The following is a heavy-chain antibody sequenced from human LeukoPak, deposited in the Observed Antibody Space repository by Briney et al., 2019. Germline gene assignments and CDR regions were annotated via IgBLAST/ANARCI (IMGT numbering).Heavy chain of an antibody. V-gene: IGHV3-23*01. CDR1: GFTFSGYA. J-gene: IGHJ4*02. CDR3: AKGGQESGRFFDH. Sequence: GGSLRLSCAASGFTFSGYAMSWVRQAPGKGLEWVSAISGSGGSTYYADSVRGRLTISRDNSKNTLYLQMNSLRAEDTAVYYCAKGGQESGRFFDHWGQGTLVTVSS. CDR2: ISGSGGST. D-gene: IGHD1-26*01.